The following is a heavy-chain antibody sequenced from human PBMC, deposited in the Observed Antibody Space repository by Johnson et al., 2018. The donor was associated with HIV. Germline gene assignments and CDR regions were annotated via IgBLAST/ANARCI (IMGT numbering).Heavy chain of an antibody. Sequence: VQLVESGGGVVRPGGSLRLSCAASGFTFDDYAMSWVRQAPGKGLELVPGINWNGGSTGYADSVKGRFTLSRDNAKNSLYLQMNSLRAEDTAVYFCARDPCTGASCLPGAFDIWGQGTMVTVSS. CDR1: GFTFDDYA. J-gene: IGHJ3*02. CDR2: INWNGGST. V-gene: IGHV3-20*04. CDR3: ARDPCTGASCLPGAFDI. D-gene: IGHD2-15*01.